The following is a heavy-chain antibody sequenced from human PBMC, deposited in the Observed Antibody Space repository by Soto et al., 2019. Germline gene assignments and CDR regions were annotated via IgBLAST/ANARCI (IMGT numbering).Heavy chain of an antibody. J-gene: IGHJ3*02. CDR1: GYTFTGYY. D-gene: IGHD6-19*01. CDR2: INPNSGGT. Sequence: ASVKVSCKASGYTFTGYYMHWVRQAPGQGLEWMGWINPNSGGTNYPQKFQGRVTMTRDTSISTAYMELSRLRSDDTAVYYCARPWAGNDAFDIWGQGAMVTVSS. V-gene: IGHV1-2*02. CDR3: ARPWAGNDAFDI.